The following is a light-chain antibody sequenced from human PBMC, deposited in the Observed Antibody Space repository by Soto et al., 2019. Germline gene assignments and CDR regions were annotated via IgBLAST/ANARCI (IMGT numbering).Light chain of an antibody. J-gene: IGKJ1*01. Sequence: DIVMTQIPVSLAVSLGERATINCKSSQSVLYSSNNKNYLAWYQQKPGQPPKLLIYWASTRESGVPDRFSGSGSGTDFTLTISSLQAEDVAVYYCQQYYSTPTFGQGTKVDIK. V-gene: IGKV4-1*01. CDR3: QQYYSTPT. CDR2: WAS. CDR1: QSVLYSSNNKNY.